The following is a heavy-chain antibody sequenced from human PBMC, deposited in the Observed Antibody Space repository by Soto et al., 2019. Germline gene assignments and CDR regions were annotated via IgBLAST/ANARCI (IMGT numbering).Heavy chain of an antibody. J-gene: IGHJ4*02. CDR3: ARQSGYSYGEFFDY. CDR1: GGSISSSSYY. D-gene: IGHD5-18*01. CDR2: FYYSGST. V-gene: IGHV4-39*01. Sequence: QLRLQESGPGLVKPSETLSLTCTVSGGSISSSSYYWGWIRQPPGKGLEWIGSFYYSGSTFYNPSLKSRVTISVDTSKNQCSLKLSSVTAADTAVYYCARQSGYSYGEFFDYWGQGTLVTVSS.